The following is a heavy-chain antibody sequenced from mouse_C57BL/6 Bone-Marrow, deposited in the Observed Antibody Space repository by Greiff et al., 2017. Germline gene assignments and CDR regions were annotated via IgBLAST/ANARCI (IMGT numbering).Heavy chain of an antibody. CDR1: GYTFTSYW. J-gene: IGHJ4*01. V-gene: IGHV1-64*01. D-gene: IGHD4-1*01. CDR2: IHPNSGST. CDR3: AKENWDENAMDH. Sequence: VQLQQPGAELVKPGASVTLSCKASGYTFTSYWMHWVKQRPGQGLEWIGMIHPNSGSTNYNEKFKSKATLTVDKSSSTAYMQLSSLTSEDSAVYYCAKENWDENAMDHWGQGTSVTVSS.